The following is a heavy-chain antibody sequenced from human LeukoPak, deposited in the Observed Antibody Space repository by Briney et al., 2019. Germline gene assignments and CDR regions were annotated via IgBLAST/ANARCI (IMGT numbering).Heavy chain of an antibody. CDR3: ATTVLVGPNPTRGVY. J-gene: IGHJ4*02. Sequence: GASVKVSCKLSGYTLTELSMHWVRQAPGKGLEWMGGFDPEDGETIYAQKFQGRVTMTEDTSTDTAYMELSSLRSEDTAVYYCATTVLVGPNPTRGVYWGQGTLVTVSS. V-gene: IGHV1-24*01. CDR2: FDPEDGET. D-gene: IGHD1-26*01. CDR1: GYTLTELS.